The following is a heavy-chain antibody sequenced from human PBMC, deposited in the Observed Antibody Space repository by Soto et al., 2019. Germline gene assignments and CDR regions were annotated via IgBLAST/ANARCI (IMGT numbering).Heavy chain of an antibody. Sequence: ASETLSLTCTVSGGSISSGGYYWSWIRQHPGKGLEWIGYIYYSGSTYYNPSLKSRVTISVDTSKNQFSLKLSSVTAADTAVYYCERGRDYGDYVFGFAFDIWGQGTMVTVSS. CDR2: IYYSGST. CDR3: ERGRDYGDYVFGFAFDI. J-gene: IGHJ3*02. V-gene: IGHV4-31*03. D-gene: IGHD4-17*01. CDR1: GGSISSGGYY.